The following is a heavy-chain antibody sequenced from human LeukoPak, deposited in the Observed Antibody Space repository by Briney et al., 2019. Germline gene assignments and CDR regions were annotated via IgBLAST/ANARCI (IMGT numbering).Heavy chain of an antibody. V-gene: IGHV4-59*01. CDR2: IHYSGST. J-gene: IGHJ4*02. CDR3: ARDGWAIYSYGPLGGFDY. D-gene: IGHD5-18*01. CDR1: GGSIRSYY. Sequence: SETLSLTCTVSGGSIRSYYWSWIRQPPGKGLEWVAYIHYSGSTNYNPSLKSRVTISVDTSKNQFSLKLSSVTAEDTAVYYCARDGWAIYSYGPLGGFDYWGQGTLVTVSS.